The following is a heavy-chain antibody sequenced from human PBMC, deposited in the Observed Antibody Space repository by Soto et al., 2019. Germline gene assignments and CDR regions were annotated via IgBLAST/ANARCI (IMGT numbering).Heavy chain of an antibody. Sequence: EVQLLESGGGLVQPGGSRGLSWAASGFPFSTYELTWVRQAPGKGLEWVSVIRPSGDNTYYADSVKGRFTISRDNSKNTLYLQVNSLRAEDTALYYCVKGGWLDYWGQGTVVTVSS. CDR3: VKGGWLDY. D-gene: IGHD2-15*01. J-gene: IGHJ4*02. CDR2: IRPSGDNT. CDR1: GFPFSTYE. V-gene: IGHV3-23*01.